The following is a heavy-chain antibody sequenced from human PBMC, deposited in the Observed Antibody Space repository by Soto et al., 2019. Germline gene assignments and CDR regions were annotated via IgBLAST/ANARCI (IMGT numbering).Heavy chain of an antibody. CDR3: AFFLRATYYDFWSGYYDFDY. CDR1: GGSFSGYY. D-gene: IGHD3-3*01. CDR2: INHSGST. J-gene: IGHJ4*02. Sequence: SETLSLTCAVYGGSFSGYYWSWIRQPPGKGLEWIGEINHSGSTNYNPSHKSRVTISVDTSKNQFSLKLSSVTAADTAVYYFAFFLRATYYDFWSGYYDFDYWGQGTLVTVSS. V-gene: IGHV4-34*01.